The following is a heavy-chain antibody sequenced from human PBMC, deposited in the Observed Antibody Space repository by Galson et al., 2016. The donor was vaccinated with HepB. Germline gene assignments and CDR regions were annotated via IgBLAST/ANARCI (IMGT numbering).Heavy chain of an antibody. V-gene: IGHV3-48*02. CDR3: ARELVRSAFDL. CDR1: GFALSGSG. D-gene: IGHD6-6*01. J-gene: IGHJ3*01. CDR2: ISSRVSPI. Sequence: SLRLSCAASGFALSGSGLNWVRQAPGKGLQWISYISSRVSPIYYADSVKGRFTISRDNAKNSVYLQMNNLRDEDTGGYYCARELVRSAFDLWGQGTMVTVSS.